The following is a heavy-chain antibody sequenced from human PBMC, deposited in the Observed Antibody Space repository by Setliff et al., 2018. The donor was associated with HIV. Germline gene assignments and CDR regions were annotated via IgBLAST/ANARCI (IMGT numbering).Heavy chain of an antibody. D-gene: IGHD5-12*01. CDR3: ARHMVATSYYFDY. CDR1: GGSISSSSYY. Sequence: LSLTCTVSGGSISSSSYYWGWIRQPPGKGLEWIGSIYYGGSTYYNPSLKSRITISVDTSKNQFSLKLSSVTAADTAVYYCARHMVATSYYFDYWGQGTLVTVSS. V-gene: IGHV4-39*07. J-gene: IGHJ4*02. CDR2: IYYGGST.